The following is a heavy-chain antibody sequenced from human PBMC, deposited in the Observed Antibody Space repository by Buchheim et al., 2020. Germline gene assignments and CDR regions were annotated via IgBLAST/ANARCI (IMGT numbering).Heavy chain of an antibody. Sequence: EVQLLESGGGLVQPGGSLRLSCAASGLTFSSYAMSWVRQAPGKGLEWVSVISGSGGSTYYAHSVKGRFTISRDHSKNTLYLQMNSLRADDTAVYYCVVVPAAIAYSYYYGLDVWGQGTT. J-gene: IGHJ6*02. D-gene: IGHD2-2*01. CDR1: GLTFSSYA. CDR2: ISGSGGST. V-gene: IGHV3-23*01. CDR3: VVVPAAIAYSYYYGLDV.